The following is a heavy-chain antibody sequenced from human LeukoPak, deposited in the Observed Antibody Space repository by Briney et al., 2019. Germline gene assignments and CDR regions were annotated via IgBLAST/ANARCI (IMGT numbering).Heavy chain of an antibody. V-gene: IGHV3-23*01. CDR2: ISGSGGST. D-gene: IGHD1-26*01. Sequence: QAGGSLRLSCAASGFTFSSYAMSWVRQAPGKGLEWVSAISGSGGSTYYADSVKGRFTISRDNSKNTLYLQMNSLRVEDTAVYYCAKDLGSGSYYPSEYFQHWGQGTLVTVSS. CDR3: AKDLGSGSYYPSEYFQH. CDR1: GFTFSSYA. J-gene: IGHJ1*01.